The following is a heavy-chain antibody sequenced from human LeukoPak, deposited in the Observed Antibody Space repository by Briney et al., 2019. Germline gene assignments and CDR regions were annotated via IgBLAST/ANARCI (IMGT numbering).Heavy chain of an antibody. CDR1: GFTFSDYY. J-gene: IGHJ5*02. V-gene: IGHV3-23*01. D-gene: IGHD3-10*01. Sequence: GGSLRLSCAASGFTFSDYYMSWIRQAPGKGLEWVSAISSSGGSTFYADSVNGRFTISRDNSKNTLYLQMNSLRAEDTAVYYCARNYYYGSGSYGNWFDPWGQGTLVTVSS. CDR2: ISSSGGST. CDR3: ARNYYYGSGSYGNWFDP.